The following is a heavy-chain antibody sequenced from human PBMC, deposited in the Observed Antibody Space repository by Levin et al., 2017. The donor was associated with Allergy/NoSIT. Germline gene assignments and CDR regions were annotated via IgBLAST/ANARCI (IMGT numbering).Heavy chain of an antibody. J-gene: IGHJ2*01. CDR1: GFTFSSYS. D-gene: IGHD4-23*01. CDR2: ISYDGSNK. Sequence: GESLKISCAASGFTFSSYSLHWVRHAPGKGLEWVAAISYDGSNKYYADSVKARFTISRDNSKNMTYLQMNSLRPEDTSMYYCARDPRIYGGNSVIWYFDLWGRSTLVTVSS. CDR3: ARDPRIYGGNSVIWYFDL. V-gene: IGHV3-30*03.